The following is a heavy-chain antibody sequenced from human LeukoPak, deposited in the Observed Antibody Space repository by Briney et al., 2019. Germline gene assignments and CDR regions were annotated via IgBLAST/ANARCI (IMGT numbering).Heavy chain of an antibody. CDR2: IYYSGST. Sequence: PSETLSLTCTVFGGSISSHYWSWIRQPPGKGLEWIGYIYYSGSTNYNPSLKSRVTISVDTSKNQFSLKLSSVTAADTAVYYCARWMGAVDYWGQGTLVTVSS. D-gene: IGHD1-26*01. CDR1: GGSISSHY. V-gene: IGHV4-59*08. CDR3: ARWMGAVDY. J-gene: IGHJ4*02.